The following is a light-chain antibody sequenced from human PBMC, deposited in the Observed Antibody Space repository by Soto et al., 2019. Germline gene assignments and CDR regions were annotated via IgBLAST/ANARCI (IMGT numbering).Light chain of an antibody. CDR2: GAS. J-gene: IGKJ1*01. CDR3: QQYGSSGT. CDR1: QSLNTD. V-gene: IGKV3-20*01. Sequence: EILMTQSPDSLSVSPGETATLSCRASQSLNTDLAWYQQKPGQAPRLLLYGASTRATGISTRFSGGGSGTDFTLTISRLEPEDFAVYYCQQYGSSGTFGQGTKVDIK.